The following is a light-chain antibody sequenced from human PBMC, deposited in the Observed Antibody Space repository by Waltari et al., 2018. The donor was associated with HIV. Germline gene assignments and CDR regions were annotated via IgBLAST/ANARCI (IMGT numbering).Light chain of an antibody. CDR1: SSAIGAFNS. V-gene: IGLV2-8*01. CDR3: SSYVDNVWVL. CDR2: EVT. J-gene: IGLJ2*01. Sequence: QSALTQPPSAPGSLGPPSTFPSPGPSSAIGAFNSAPCFQQYPPSAPTPLLFEVTKRPSGVPHRCSASSSGSTAFLTVSGLQPNDTAAYFCSSYVDNVWVLFGGGTNLTVL.